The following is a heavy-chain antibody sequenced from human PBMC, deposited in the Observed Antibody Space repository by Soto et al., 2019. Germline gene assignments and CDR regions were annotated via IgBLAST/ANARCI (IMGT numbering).Heavy chain of an antibody. CDR1: GYSFTSYW. V-gene: IGHV5-51*01. J-gene: IGHJ6*02. CDR3: ARLRTYYDILTGFLDYYGMDV. CDR2: IYPGDSDT. Sequence: PGESLKISCKGSGYSFTSYWIGWVRQMPGKGLEWMGIIYPGDSDTRYSPSFQGRVTISADKSISTAYLQWSSLKASDTAMYYCARLRTYYDILTGFLDYYGMDVWGQGTTVTVSS. D-gene: IGHD3-9*01.